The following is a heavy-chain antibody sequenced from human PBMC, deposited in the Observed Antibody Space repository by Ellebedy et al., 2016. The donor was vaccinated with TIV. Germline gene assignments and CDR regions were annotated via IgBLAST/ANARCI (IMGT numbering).Heavy chain of an antibody. V-gene: IGHV3-48*04. CDR3: ARVGSSGYFVCAD. CDR1: GFTFSSNS. J-gene: IGHJ4*02. CDR2: ISTSGNI. D-gene: IGHD3-22*01. Sequence: GESLKISCAASGFTFSSNSMNWVRQAPGKGLEWISYISTSGNIKYADSVKGRFTISRDNAKNSLYLQMDSLRAEDTAVYYCARVGSSGYFVCADWGQGTVVTVSS.